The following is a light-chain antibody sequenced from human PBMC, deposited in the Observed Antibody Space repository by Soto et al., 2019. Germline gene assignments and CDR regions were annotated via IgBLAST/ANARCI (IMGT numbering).Light chain of an antibody. J-gene: IGLJ1*01. CDR2: ENN. CDR1: SSNIGAGYE. V-gene: IGLV1-40*01. Sequence: QSVLTQPPSVSEAPGQRVTIYCTGSSSNIGAGYEAHWYQQVPGTAPKLLIYENNNRPSGVPDRFSGSKSGNSAYLAITGLQAEDEAEYYCQSYDSSLSGYVFGTGTKLTVL. CDR3: QSYDSSLSGYV.